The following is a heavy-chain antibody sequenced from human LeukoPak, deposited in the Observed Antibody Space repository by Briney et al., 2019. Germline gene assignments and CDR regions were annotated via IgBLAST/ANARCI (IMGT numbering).Heavy chain of an antibody. Sequence: KTGGSLRLSCAASGFTFSSYAMSWVRQAPGKGLEWVAVISYDGSNKYYADSVKGRFTISRDNSKNTLYLQMNSLRAEDTAVYYCARDGGERRTPPSDAFDVWGQGTMVTVSS. CDR2: ISYDGSNK. V-gene: IGHV3-30-3*01. CDR3: ARDGGERRTPPSDAFDV. CDR1: GFTFSSYA. D-gene: IGHD1-1*01. J-gene: IGHJ3*01.